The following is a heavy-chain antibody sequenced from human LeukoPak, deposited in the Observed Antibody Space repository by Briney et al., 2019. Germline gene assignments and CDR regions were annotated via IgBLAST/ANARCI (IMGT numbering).Heavy chain of an antibody. V-gene: IGHV1-8*01. CDR2: MNPNSGNT. Sequence: ASVKVSCKASGYTFTSYDINWVRQATGQGLEWMGWMNPNSGNTGYAQKFQGRVTMTRNTSISTAYMELSSLRPEDTAVYYCARGRYVRNWFDPWGQGTLVTVSS. CDR1: GYTFTSYD. CDR3: ARGRYVRNWFDP. D-gene: IGHD3-16*01. J-gene: IGHJ5*02.